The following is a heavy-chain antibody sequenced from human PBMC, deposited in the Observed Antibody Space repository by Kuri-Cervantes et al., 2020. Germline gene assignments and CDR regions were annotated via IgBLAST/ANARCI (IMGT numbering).Heavy chain of an antibody. CDR2: IKQDGTEK. CDR3: AMALGAPLGC. D-gene: IGHD4/OR15-4a*01. J-gene: IGHJ4*02. V-gene: IGHV3-7*01. Sequence: GESLKISCAASGLTFSNYWMSWVRQAPGKGLEWVSNIKQDGTEKYYVDSVRGRFTVSRDNAKNSLYLQMNSLRAEDTAVYYCAMALGAPLGCWGQGTLVTVSS. CDR1: GLTFSNYW.